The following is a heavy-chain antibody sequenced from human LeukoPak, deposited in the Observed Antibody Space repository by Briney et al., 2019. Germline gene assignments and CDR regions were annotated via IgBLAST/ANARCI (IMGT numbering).Heavy chain of an antibody. D-gene: IGHD6-13*01. CDR3: AKGRSWWSDYFDY. V-gene: IGHV3-9*01. CDR2: ISWNSGSI. Sequence: GGSLRLSCAASGFTFDDYAMHWVRQAPGKGLEWVSGISWNSGSIGYADSVKGRFTISRDNAKNSLYLQMNSLRAEDTALYYCAKGRSWWSDYFDYWGQGTLVTVSS. J-gene: IGHJ4*02. CDR1: GFTFDDYA.